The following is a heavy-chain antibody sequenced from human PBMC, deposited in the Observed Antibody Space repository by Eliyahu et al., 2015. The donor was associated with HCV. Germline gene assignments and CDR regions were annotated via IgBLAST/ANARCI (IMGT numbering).Heavy chain of an antibody. Sequence: EVQLVESGGGXIQPGGSLRLSXXASGFTVSTNYMSWVRQAPGKGLEWVSVIYSGGSTYYADSVKGRFTISRDNSKNTLYLQMNSLRAEDTAVYYCARAGTTYYYGMDVWGQGTTVTVSS. D-gene: IGHD1-7*01. V-gene: IGHV3-53*01. CDR3: ARAGTTYYYGMDV. J-gene: IGHJ6*02. CDR2: IYSGGST. CDR1: GFTVSTNY.